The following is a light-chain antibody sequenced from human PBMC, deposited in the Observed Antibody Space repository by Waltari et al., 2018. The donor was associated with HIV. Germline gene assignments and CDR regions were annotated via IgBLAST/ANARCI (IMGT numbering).Light chain of an antibody. V-gene: IGKV3-20*01. J-gene: IGKJ1*01. CDR3: QQYGGSRWT. CDR2: GAS. CDR1: QSVSSSH. Sequence: ETILTQSPGTLSLSPGERATLSCRASQSVSSSHLAWYQQKPGQAPRLLIYGASSRATSIPDRFSGSGSGTDFILTISGLEPEDFAVYYCQQYGGSRWTFGQGTKVEIK.